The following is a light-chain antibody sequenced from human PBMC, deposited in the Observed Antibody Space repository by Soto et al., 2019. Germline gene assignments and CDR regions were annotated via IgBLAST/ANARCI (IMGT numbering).Light chain of an antibody. Sequence: EIVLTQSPGTLSLSPGERATLSCRASQSVSSSYLAWYQQKPGQAPRLLIYGASSRATGIPDRFSGSGSGTDFTLTSSRLEPEDFALYYCHQYGNSPYTFGQRTKLEIK. J-gene: IGKJ2*01. CDR1: QSVSSSY. V-gene: IGKV3-20*01. CDR2: GAS. CDR3: HQYGNSPYT.